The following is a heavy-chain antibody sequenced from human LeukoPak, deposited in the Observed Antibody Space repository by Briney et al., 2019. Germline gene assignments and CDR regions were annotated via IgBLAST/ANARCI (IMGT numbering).Heavy chain of an antibody. V-gene: IGHV3-23*01. CDR1: GFTFSSYW. D-gene: IGHD6-13*01. CDR3: AKLPQLGYYYFDY. Sequence: PGGSLRLSCAASGFTFSSYWMHWVRQAPGKGLEWVSAISGSGGSTYYADSVKGRFTTSRDNSKNTLYLQMNSLRAEDTAVYYCAKLPQLGYYYFDYWGQGTLVTVSS. J-gene: IGHJ4*02. CDR2: ISGSGGST.